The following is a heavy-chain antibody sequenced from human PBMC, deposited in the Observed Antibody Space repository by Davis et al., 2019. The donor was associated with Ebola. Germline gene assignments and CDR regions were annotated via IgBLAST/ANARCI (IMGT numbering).Heavy chain of an antibody. CDR3: TRDIFFSYGDY. J-gene: IGHJ4*02. Sequence: GGSLRLSCAASGFTFSGSAMHWVRQASGKGLEWVGRIRSKANSYATAYAASVKGRFTISRDDSKNTAYLQMNSLKTEDTAVYYCTRDIFFSYGDYWGQGTLVTVSS. CDR2: IRSKANSYAT. CDR1: GFTFSGSA. V-gene: IGHV3-73*01. D-gene: IGHD4-17*01.